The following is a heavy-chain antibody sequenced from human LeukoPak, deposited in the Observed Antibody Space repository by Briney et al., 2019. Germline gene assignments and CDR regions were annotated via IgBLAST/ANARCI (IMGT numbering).Heavy chain of an antibody. V-gene: IGHV4-59*08. Sequence: SETLSLTCSVSGDSISNFYWNWIRQPPGKRLEWIGNIHYSGNSNYNPSLQSRVTISIDTSRKQLFLKLTSVTAADTAVYYCALAPDSNWFDFWGQGTLVTVSS. CDR1: GDSISNFY. CDR2: IHYSGNS. CDR3: ALAPDSNWFDF. J-gene: IGHJ5*01. D-gene: IGHD2-21*01.